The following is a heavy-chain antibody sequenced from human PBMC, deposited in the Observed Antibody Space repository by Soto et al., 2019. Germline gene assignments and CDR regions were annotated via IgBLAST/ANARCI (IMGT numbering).Heavy chain of an antibody. Sequence: QVQLVESGGGVVQPGRSLRLSCAASGFTFSSYGMHWVRQAPGKGLEWVAVISYDGSNKYYADSVKGRFTISRDNSKNTLYLQMNSLRAEDTAVYYCAKTFETRAARGYFDYWGQGTLVTVSS. J-gene: IGHJ4*02. V-gene: IGHV3-30*18. CDR2: ISYDGSNK. CDR3: AKTFETRAARGYFDY. CDR1: GFTFSSYG. D-gene: IGHD6-6*01.